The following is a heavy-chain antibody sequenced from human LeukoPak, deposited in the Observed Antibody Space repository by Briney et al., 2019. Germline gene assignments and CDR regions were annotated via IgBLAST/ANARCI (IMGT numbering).Heavy chain of an antibody. CDR3: ARVPHGDVSHTFDY. CDR1: GFTFSSYS. J-gene: IGHJ4*02. V-gene: IGHV3-21*01. CDR2: ISSSSSYI. D-gene: IGHD4-17*01. Sequence: GGSLRLSCAASGFTFSSYSMNWVRQAPGKGLEWVSSISSSSSYIYYADSVKGRFTISRDNAKNSLYLQMNSLRAEDTAVYYCARVPHGDVSHTFDYWGQGTLVTVSS.